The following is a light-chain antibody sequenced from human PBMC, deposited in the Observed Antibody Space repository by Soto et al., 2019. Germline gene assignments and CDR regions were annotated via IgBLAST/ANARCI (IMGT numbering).Light chain of an antibody. V-gene: IGKV3-15*01. CDR2: GAS. Sequence: EIVRTQSPATLSVSPGERATISCRASQSVSSNLAWYQQKPGQAPRLLIYGASTRATGIPARFSGSGSGTEFTLTISSLQSEDFAVYYCQQYNNWPPKTFGQGTKLEIK. CDR3: QQYNNWPPKT. J-gene: IGKJ2*01. CDR1: QSVSSN.